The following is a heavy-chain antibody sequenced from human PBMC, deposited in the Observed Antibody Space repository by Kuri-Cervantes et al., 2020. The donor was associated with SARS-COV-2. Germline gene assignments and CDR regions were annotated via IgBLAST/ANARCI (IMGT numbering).Heavy chain of an antibody. Sequence: SETLSLTCTVSGGSISSSSYYWSWIRQPPGKGLEWIGCFYYSGITNYNPSLKNRVTMSVDTSKNQFSLNLSSVTAADTAVYYCARDNILFSGSGFDYWGQGTLVTVSS. CDR2: FYYSGIT. CDR3: ARDNILFSGSGFDY. D-gene: IGHD1-26*01. V-gene: IGHV4-61*01. J-gene: IGHJ4*02. CDR1: GGSISSSSYY.